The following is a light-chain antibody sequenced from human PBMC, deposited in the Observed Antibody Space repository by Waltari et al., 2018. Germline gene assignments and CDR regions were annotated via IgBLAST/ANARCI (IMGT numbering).Light chain of an antibody. J-gene: IGLJ2*01. Sequence: QSALTQPASVSGSPGQSITISCIGTSSDVGVYNSVSWYQQHPGKPPKLMIYDVSNRPSGVSSRFSGSKSGNTASLTISVLQAEDEADYYCSSYSSSTTPLIFGGGTKLTVL. CDR3: SSYSSSTTPLI. CDR2: DVS. V-gene: IGLV2-14*03. CDR1: SSDVGVYNS.